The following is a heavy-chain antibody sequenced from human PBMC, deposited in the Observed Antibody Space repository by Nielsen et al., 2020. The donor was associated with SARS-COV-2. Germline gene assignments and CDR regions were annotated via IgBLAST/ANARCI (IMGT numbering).Heavy chain of an antibody. V-gene: IGHV3-30*03. CDR2: ISYDGSNK. CDR1: GFTFSSYG. Sequence: GGSLRLSCAASGFTFSSYGMHWVRQAPGKGLEWVAVISYDGSNKYYADSVKGRFTISRDNAKNSLYLQMNSLRAEDTAVYYCARVYCTNGVCYSPFDYWGQGTLVTVSS. CDR3: ARVYCTNGVCYSPFDY. D-gene: IGHD2-8*01. J-gene: IGHJ4*02.